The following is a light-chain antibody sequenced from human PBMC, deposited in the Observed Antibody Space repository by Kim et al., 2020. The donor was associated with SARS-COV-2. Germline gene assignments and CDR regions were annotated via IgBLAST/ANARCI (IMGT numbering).Light chain of an antibody. CDR1: QSVSSSY. V-gene: IGKV3-20*01. CDR2: GAS. Sequence: SPGERATLSCRASQSVSSSYLAWYQQKPGQAPRLLIYGASSRATGIPDRFSGSGSGTDFTLTISRLEPEDFAVYYCQQYGSSPYTFGQGTRLEIK. CDR3: QQYGSSPYT. J-gene: IGKJ5*01.